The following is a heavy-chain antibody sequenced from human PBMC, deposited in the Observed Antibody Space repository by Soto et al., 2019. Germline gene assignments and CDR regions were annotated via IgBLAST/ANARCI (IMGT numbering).Heavy chain of an antibody. CDR2: IMPFFGSG. J-gene: IGHJ4*02. Sequence: SVKVSCKALRGTFTNYAFSWVRQAPGQGLEWMGGIMPFFGSGDYAQKFQGRINITADESTSSVYLELTSLRSEDTAVYYCARDRAGYYSHFVYWGQGTLVTVSS. CDR1: RGTFTNYA. D-gene: IGHD3-22*01. CDR3: ARDRAGYYSHFVY. V-gene: IGHV1-69*13.